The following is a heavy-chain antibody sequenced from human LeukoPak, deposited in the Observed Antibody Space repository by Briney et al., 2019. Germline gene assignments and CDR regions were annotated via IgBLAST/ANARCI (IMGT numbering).Heavy chain of an antibody. V-gene: IGHV3-23*01. CDR1: GFTFSSYG. Sequence: GGSLRLSCAASGFTFSSYGMSWVRQAPGKGLEWVSAISGSDGSTYYADSVKGRFTVSRDNSKNTLYLQMNSLRAEDTAVYYCAKSGVRGVIIGPCFDYWGQGTLVTVSS. CDR2: ISGSDGST. J-gene: IGHJ4*02. CDR3: AKSGVRGVIIGPCFDY. D-gene: IGHD3-10*01.